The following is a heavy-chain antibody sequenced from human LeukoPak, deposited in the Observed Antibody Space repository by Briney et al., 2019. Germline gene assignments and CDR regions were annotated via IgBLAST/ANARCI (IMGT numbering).Heavy chain of an antibody. D-gene: IGHD2-15*01. CDR1: GFTFSSYA. Sequence: GGSLILSCAASGFTFSSYAMHWVRQAPGKGLEWVAVISYDGSNKYYADSVKGRFTISRDNSKNTLYLQMNSLRAEDTAVYYCARQRLGYCSGGSCYSSHNWFDPWGQGTLVTVSS. V-gene: IGHV3-30-3*01. J-gene: IGHJ5*02. CDR2: ISYDGSNK. CDR3: ARQRLGYCSGGSCYSSHNWFDP.